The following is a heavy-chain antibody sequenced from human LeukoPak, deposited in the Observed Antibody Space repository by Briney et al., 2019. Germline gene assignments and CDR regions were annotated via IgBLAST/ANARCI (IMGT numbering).Heavy chain of an antibody. CDR1: GFTFSSYS. J-gene: IGHJ4*02. V-gene: IGHV3-21*01. D-gene: IGHD3-22*01. CDR2: ISTSSSYI. CDR3: SRFLYHSSGYHFFDS. Sequence: GGSLRLSCAASGFTFSSYSMNWVRQAPGKGLEWVSSISTSSSYISYADSVKGRFTISRDNAKNSLYLHMSSLGAEDTALYFCSRFLYHSSGYHFFDSWGQGTLVTVSS.